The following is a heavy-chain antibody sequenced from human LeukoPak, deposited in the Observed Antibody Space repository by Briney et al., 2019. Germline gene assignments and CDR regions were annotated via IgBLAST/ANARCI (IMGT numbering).Heavy chain of an antibody. D-gene: IGHD3-3*01. CDR1: GFTFGKYW. J-gene: IGHJ4*02. Sequence: GGSLRLSCVASGFTFGKYWMSWVRQARGKGLEWVANIKLDGSEKNYVDSVKGRFTISRDNTKNSLYLQMNSLRAEDTAVFYCARDQYDTWSRRGNFDSWGQGTLVIVSS. CDR3: ARDQYDTWSRRGNFDS. V-gene: IGHV3-7*03. CDR2: IKLDGSEK.